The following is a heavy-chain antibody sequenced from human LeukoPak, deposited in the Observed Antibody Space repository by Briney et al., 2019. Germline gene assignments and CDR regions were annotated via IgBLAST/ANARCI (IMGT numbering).Heavy chain of an antibody. Sequence: SETLSLTCAVYGGSFSGYYWSWIRQPPGKGLEWIGEINHSGSTNYNPSLKSRVTISVDTSKNQFSLKLSSVTAADTAVYYCARDRRSSGLDYWGQGTLVTVSS. CDR2: INHSGST. J-gene: IGHJ4*02. CDR3: ARDRRSSGLDY. CDR1: GGSFSGYY. D-gene: IGHD6-19*01. V-gene: IGHV4-34*01.